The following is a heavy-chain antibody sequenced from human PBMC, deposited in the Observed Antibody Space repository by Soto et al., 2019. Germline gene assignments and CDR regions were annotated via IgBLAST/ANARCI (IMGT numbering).Heavy chain of an antibody. CDR2: IYHTGST. J-gene: IGHJ4*02. D-gene: IGHD2-21*02. Sequence: QLQLQESGSGLVKPSQTLSLTCAVSGGSISSGAYSWSWIRQPPGKGLEWIGYIYHTGSTYYNPSLESRVTISVDTSKNQFSLKLSSVTAADTAVYYCARGVCGGDCHDYWGQGTLVTVSS. CDR3: ARGVCGGDCHDY. V-gene: IGHV4-30-2*01. CDR1: GGSISSGAYS.